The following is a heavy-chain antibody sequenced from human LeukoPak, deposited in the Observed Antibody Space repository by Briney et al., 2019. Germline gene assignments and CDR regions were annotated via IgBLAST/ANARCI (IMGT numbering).Heavy chain of an antibody. CDR2: INPNSGGT. V-gene: IGHV1-2*02. CDR1: GYTFTGYY. Sequence: ASVKVSCKASGYTFTGYYMHWVRQAPGQGLEWMGWINPNSGGTNYAQKFQGRVTMTRDTSISTAYMELSRLRSDDTAVYYCARFFLYCGGDCYENWFDPWGQGTLVTVSS. CDR3: ARFFLYCGGDCYENWFDP. J-gene: IGHJ5*02. D-gene: IGHD2-21*02.